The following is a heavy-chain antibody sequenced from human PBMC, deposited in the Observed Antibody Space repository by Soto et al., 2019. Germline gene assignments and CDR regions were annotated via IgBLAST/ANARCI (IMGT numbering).Heavy chain of an antibody. CDR3: ATYDSPYYYMDV. D-gene: IGHD3-16*01. J-gene: IGHJ6*03. Sequence: PSETLSLTCTVSGGSISRYFWSWIRQPPGEGLQWIGHIYYSGSTDYNPSLKSRVAISVDASKTHFSLRLNSVTAADAAVYYCATYDSPYYYMDVWGKGTTVTVSS. CDR1: GGSISRYF. V-gene: IGHV4-59*13. CDR2: IYYSGST.